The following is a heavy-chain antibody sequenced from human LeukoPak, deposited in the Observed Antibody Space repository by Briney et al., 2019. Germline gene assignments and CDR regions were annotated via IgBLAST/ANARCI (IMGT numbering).Heavy chain of an antibody. V-gene: IGHV1-69*13. CDR1: GGTFKDYV. CDR2: IIPVFDQA. CDR3: ATGSYLRGFDY. J-gene: IGHJ4*02. D-gene: IGHD3-10*01. Sequence: SVKVSCKASGGTFKDYVITWVRQAPGQGLEWVGGIIPVFDQAKYAQSFQGRVTITADESTTTAYMELSSLKSEDTAVFFCATGSYLRGFDYWGQGTLITVSS.